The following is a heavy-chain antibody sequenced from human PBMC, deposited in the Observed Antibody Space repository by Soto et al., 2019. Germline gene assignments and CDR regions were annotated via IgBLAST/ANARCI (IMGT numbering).Heavy chain of an antibody. CDR2: IFSNDEK. Sequence: GPTLVNPPETLTLTCTVSGFSLSNARMGVSWIRQPPGKALEWLAHIFSNDEKSYSTSLKSRLTISKDTSKSQVVLTMTNMDPVDTASYYWTRLGVVVAATNQSWFDPWGQGTLVTVSS. J-gene: IGHJ5*02. D-gene: IGHD2-15*01. CDR3: TRLGVVVAATNQSWFDP. V-gene: IGHV2-26*01. CDR1: GFSLSNARMG.